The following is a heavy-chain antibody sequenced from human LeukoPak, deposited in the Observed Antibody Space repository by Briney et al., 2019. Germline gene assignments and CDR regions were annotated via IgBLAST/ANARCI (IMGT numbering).Heavy chain of an antibody. Sequence: GGSLRLSCVASGFPFCSYWMTWVRQAPGKGLEWVANIKQDGSKKSYVDSVKGRFTISRDNAKNSLYLQMNSLRAEDTAIYYCTRVGYIDEGIDYWGQGTLVTVSS. D-gene: IGHD5-24*01. J-gene: IGHJ4*02. V-gene: IGHV3-7*04. CDR2: IKQDGSKK. CDR3: TRVGYIDEGIDY. CDR1: GFPFCSYW.